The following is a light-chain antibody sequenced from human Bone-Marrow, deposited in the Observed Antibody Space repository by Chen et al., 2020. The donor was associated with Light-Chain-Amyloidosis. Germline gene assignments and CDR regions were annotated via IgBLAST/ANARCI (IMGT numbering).Light chain of an antibody. Sequence: FMLPQPHSVSASPGKTVPISCTGSSGSIATNYVQWYQQRPGRSPTTVIYEDDQRPSGVPDRFSGSIDRSSNSASLSISGLKTEDEADYYCQSYQGSSQGVFGGGTKLTVL. V-gene: IGLV6-57*01. CDR2: EDD. CDR3: QSYQGSSQGV. CDR1: SGSIATNY. J-gene: IGLJ3*02.